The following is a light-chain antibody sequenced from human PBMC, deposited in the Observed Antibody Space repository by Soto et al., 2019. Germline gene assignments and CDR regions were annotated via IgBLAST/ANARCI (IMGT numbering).Light chain of an antibody. CDR1: SSNIGSNP. J-gene: IGLJ1*01. V-gene: IGLV1-44*01. CDR3: AAWDDGLNGYV. CDR2: SNN. Sequence: QSVLTQPPSASGTPGQRVTISCSGGSSNIGSNPVNWYHQLPGTAPKLLIYSNNQRPSGVPDRFSGSKSGTSASLAISGLQSEDEADYYCAAWDDGLNGYVFGTGTKVTVL.